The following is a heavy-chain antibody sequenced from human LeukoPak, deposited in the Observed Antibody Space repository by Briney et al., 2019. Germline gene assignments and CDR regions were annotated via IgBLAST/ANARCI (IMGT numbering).Heavy chain of an antibody. CDR2: IYHSGST. D-gene: IGHD3-16*01. CDR3: ARHAPRFGAAGDFDY. J-gene: IGHJ4*02. CDR1: GGSISSSNW. Sequence: SGTLSLTCAVSGGSISSSNWWSWVRQPPGKGLEWIGEIYHSGSTNYNPSLKSRVTISVDKSKNQFSLKLSSVTAADTAVYYCARHAPRFGAAGDFDYWGQGTLVTVSS. V-gene: IGHV4-4*02.